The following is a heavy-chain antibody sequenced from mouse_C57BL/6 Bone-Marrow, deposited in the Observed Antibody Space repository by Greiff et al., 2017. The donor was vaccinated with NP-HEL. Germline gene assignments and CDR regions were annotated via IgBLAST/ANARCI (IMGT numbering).Heavy chain of an antibody. CDR3: EREGDYDAYYFDY. J-gene: IGHJ2*01. Sequence: EVQLVESGGDLVKPGASLKLSCTASGFTFSSYGMSWVRQTPDKRLEWVATISRGDSYTYYPHSVKGQFTFSIDNAKNTLYLHMSSLTSEDTGMYYCEREGDYDAYYFDYWGQGTTLTVSA. D-gene: IGHD2-4*01. CDR1: GFTFSSYG. CDR2: ISRGDSYT. V-gene: IGHV5-6*01.